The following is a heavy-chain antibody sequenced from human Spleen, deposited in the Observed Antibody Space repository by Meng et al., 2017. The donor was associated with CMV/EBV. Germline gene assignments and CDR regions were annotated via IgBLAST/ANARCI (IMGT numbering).Heavy chain of an antibody. J-gene: IGHJ6*02. CDR1: GFTFNNHA. CDR3: ARDYTFMAAAVDV. V-gene: IGHV3-30*03. Sequence: GESLKISCEASGFTFNNHAFHWVRQAPGKGLERVAQISYDGTKKFYADSVKGRFTISRDDSKNTLYLYINSLRIEDTAVFHCARDYTFMAAAVDVWGQGTAVTVS. CDR2: ISYDGTKK. D-gene: IGHD3-3*02.